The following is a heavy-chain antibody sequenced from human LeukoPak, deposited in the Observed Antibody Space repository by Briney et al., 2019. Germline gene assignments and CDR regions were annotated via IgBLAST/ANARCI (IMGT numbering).Heavy chain of an antibody. CDR2: IYYSGSP. J-gene: IGHJ4*02. CDR3: ARHRRFRDIVATMYYFDY. Sequence: PSETLSLTCTVSGGSISSSSYYWGWIRQPPGKGLEWIGSIYYSGSPYYNPSLKSRVTISVDTSKNQFSLKLSSVTAADTAVYYCARHRRFRDIVATMYYFDYWGQGTLVTVSS. V-gene: IGHV4-39*01. D-gene: IGHD5-12*01. CDR1: GGSISSSSYY.